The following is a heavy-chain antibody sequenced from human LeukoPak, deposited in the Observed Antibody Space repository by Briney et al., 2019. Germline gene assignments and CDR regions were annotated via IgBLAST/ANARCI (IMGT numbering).Heavy chain of an antibody. CDR1: GFTFNRCW. CDR3: TSWGDTAAEYFQR. CDR2: INPDGRDT. V-gene: IGHV3-7*01. Sequence: GGSLRLSCVVSGFTFNRCWMNWVRQAPGKGLEWVAHINPDGRDTYYVDSVKGRFTISRDNAQNSMYLQMNSLRVEDTAVYYCTSWGDTAAEYFQRWGQGTLVTVSS. J-gene: IGHJ1*01. D-gene: IGHD2-21*02.